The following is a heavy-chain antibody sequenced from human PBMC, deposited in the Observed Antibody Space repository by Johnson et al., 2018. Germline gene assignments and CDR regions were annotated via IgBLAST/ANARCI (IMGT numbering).Heavy chain of an antibody. J-gene: IGHJ3*01. CDR3: TRGLYEA. Sequence: EVQLVESGGGLVQPGGSLRLSCAASGFIFTSYWISWVRQAPGKGLEWVANIKPDGSEKYYVDTVKGRFAISRDNAKNGLYLQMNNLRAEETAVYYCTRGLYEAWGRGTRVTVSS. CDR2: IKPDGSEK. V-gene: IGHV3-7*01. CDR1: GFIFTSYW. D-gene: IGHD3-10*01.